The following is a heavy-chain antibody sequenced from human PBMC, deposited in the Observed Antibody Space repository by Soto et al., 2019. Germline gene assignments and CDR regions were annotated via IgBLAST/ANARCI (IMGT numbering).Heavy chain of an antibody. CDR3: AADLPDWGAYAFDY. J-gene: IGHJ4*02. CDR1: GFRFHMAW. D-gene: IGHD3-16*01. V-gene: IGHV3-15*07. CDR2: IKSYINGGTI. Sequence: PGGSLRLSCAASGFRFHMAWMNWVRKTPGKGLEWVGRIKSYINGGTIDYAAPVKGRFTISRDDSRGRLYLEMDSLKTEDTALYYCAADLPDWGAYAFDYWGQGTPVTVSS.